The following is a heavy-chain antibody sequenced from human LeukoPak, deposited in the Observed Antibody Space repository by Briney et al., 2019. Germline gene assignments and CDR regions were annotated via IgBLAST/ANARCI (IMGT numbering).Heavy chain of an antibody. D-gene: IGHD2-8*01. V-gene: IGHV3-49*03. CDR3: TRDFVHFDI. CDR1: GFTVGDYA. CDR2: IRSKAYGGTT. J-gene: IGHJ3*02. Sequence: GGSLRLSCTASGFTVGDYAMSWFRQAPGKGLEWVGFIRSKAYGGTTEYAASVKGRFTISRDDSKSIAYLQMNSLKTEDTAVYYCTRDFVHFDIWGQGTMVTVSS.